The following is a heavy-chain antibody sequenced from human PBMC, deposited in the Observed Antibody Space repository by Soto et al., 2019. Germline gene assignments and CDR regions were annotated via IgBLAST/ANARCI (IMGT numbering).Heavy chain of an antibody. J-gene: IGHJ6*02. CDR3: AKDGAIDDTTYYYGMDV. D-gene: IGHD1-1*01. CDR1: GFTVSSNY. CDR2: IYSGGST. Sequence: EVQLVESGGGLIQPGGSLRLSCAASGFTVSSNYMSWVRQAPGKGLEWVSVIYSGGSTYYADSVKGRFTISRDNSKNTLYLQMNSLRAEDTAVYYCAKDGAIDDTTYYYGMDVWGQGTTVTVSS. V-gene: IGHV3-53*01.